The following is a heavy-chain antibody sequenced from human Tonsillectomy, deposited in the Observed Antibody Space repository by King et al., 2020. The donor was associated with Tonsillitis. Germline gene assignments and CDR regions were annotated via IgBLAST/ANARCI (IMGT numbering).Heavy chain of an antibody. D-gene: IGHD6-13*01. Sequence: QLQESGPGLVKPSETLSLTCTVSGGSISSSSYYWGWIRQPPGKGLEWIGSIYYSGSTYYNPSLKSRVTISVDTSKNQFSLKLSSVTAADTAGYYCARYPIAAAVDYWGQGTLVTVSS. CDR2: IYYSGST. J-gene: IGHJ4*02. CDR3: ARYPIAAAVDY. CDR1: GGSISSSSYY. V-gene: IGHV4-39*01.